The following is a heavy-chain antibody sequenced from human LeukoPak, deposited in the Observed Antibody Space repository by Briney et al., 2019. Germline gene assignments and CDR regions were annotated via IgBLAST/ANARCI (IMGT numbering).Heavy chain of an antibody. CDR1: GYTFTSYG. CDR2: ISAYNGNT. CDR3: TTSMGEMATIQFDY. J-gene: IGHJ4*02. Sequence: ASVKVSCKASGYTFTSYGISWVRQAPGQGLEWMGWISAYNGNTNYAQKLQGRVTMTTDTSTSTAYMELSSLRSEDTAVYYCTTSMGEMATIQFDYWGQGTLVTVSS. V-gene: IGHV1-18*01. D-gene: IGHD5-24*01.